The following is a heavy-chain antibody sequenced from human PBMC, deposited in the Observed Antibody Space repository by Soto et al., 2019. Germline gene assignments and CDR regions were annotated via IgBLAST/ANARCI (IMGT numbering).Heavy chain of an antibody. D-gene: IGHD3-22*01. Sequence: ASVKVSCKASGYTFTSYYMHWVRQAPGQGLEWMGIINPSGGSTSYAQKFQGRVTMTRDTSTSTVYMELSSLRPEDTAVYYCASSLMYYYDSSGYYYYGMDVWGQGTTVTVSS. CDR3: ASSLMYYYDSSGYYYYGMDV. V-gene: IGHV1-46*01. J-gene: IGHJ6*02. CDR1: GYTFTSYY. CDR2: INPSGGST.